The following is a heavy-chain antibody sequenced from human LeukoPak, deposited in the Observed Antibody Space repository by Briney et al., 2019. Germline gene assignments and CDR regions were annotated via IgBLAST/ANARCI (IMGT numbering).Heavy chain of an antibody. D-gene: IGHD3-10*01. V-gene: IGHV3-23*01. J-gene: IGHJ4*02. Sequence: GGSLRLSCAASGFTFSSYAMSWVRQAPGKGLEWVSAMSGSGGTTYYADSVKGRFTISRDNSKNTLYLQMNSLRVEDTAVYYCAKGVIGYFDYWGQGTLVTVSS. CDR2: MSGSGGTT. CDR3: AKGVIGYFDY. CDR1: GFTFSSYA.